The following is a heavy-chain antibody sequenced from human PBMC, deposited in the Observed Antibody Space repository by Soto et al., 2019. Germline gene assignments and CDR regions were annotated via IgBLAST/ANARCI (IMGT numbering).Heavy chain of an antibody. V-gene: IGHV4-59*01. Sequence: SATLSLTCTVSGGSFSGYYWTWIRQPPGKGLEWVGYISDSGSPNYNPSLNSRVTISADTSKNQFSLSLTSVTAADTAVYYCARVPGGYYYYYMDVWGKGTTVTVSS. CDR2: ISDSGSP. J-gene: IGHJ6*03. CDR3: ARVPGGYYYYYMDV. CDR1: GGSFSGYY. D-gene: IGHD3-10*01.